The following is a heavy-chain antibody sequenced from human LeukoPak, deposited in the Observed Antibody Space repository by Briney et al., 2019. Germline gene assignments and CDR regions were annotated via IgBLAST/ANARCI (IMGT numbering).Heavy chain of an antibody. D-gene: IGHD1-14*01. CDR1: GYTFTSYS. Sequence: ASVKVSCKASGYTFTSYSISWVRQAPGQGLEWMGWISAYNGNTNYAQKLQGRVTMTTDTSTSTAYMELRSLRSDDTAVYYCARERAPERYYYYYGMDVWGQGTTVTVSS. CDR2: ISAYNGNT. V-gene: IGHV1-18*01. J-gene: IGHJ6*02. CDR3: ARERAPERYYYYYGMDV.